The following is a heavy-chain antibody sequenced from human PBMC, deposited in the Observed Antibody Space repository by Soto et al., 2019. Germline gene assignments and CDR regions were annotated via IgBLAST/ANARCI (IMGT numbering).Heavy chain of an antibody. V-gene: IGHV1-2*02. D-gene: IGHD2-2*01. CDR3: GRLSSTEFDY. Sequence: ASVKVSCKASGYTFTGYYMHWVRQAPGQGLEWMGWINPNSGGTNYAQKFQGRVTMTRDTSISTAYMELSSVRSDDTAVYYCGRLSSTEFDYWGQGTLVTVSS. CDR2: INPNSGGT. CDR1: GYTFTGYY. J-gene: IGHJ4*02.